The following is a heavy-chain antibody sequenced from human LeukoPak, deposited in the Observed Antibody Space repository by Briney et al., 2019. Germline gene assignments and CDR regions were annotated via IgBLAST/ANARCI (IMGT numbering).Heavy chain of an antibody. D-gene: IGHD3-10*01. CDR3: ARHYDSGPYPLDY. V-gene: IGHV4-59*01. J-gene: IGHJ4*02. CDR1: GGSISNYY. Sequence: SETLSLTCTVSGGSISNYYWSWIRQPPGKGLEWIAYVYYSGSTDYNPSLKSRVTISVDTSKNQFSLKLRSVTAADTAVYYCARHYDSGPYPLDYWGQGTLVTVSS. CDR2: VYYSGST.